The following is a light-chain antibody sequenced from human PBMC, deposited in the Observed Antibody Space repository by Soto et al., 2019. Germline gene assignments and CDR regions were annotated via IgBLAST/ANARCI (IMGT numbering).Light chain of an antibody. CDR3: AAWDDRLNGQV. CDR2: TNN. V-gene: IGLV1-44*01. J-gene: IGLJ3*02. Sequence: QSVLTQPPSASGTPGQRVTISCSGSSSNIGSNTVNWYRQLPGTAPKYVIYTNNQRPSGVTARFSGSKSGTSASLAISGLQSEDEADYYCAAWDDRLNGQVFGGGTKRTVL. CDR1: SSNIGSNT.